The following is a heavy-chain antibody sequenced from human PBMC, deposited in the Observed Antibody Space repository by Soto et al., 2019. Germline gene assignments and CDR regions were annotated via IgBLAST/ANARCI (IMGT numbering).Heavy chain of an antibody. CDR3: VRGDNWNDEASDY. CDR1: GFMFSNHG. D-gene: IGHD1-1*01. Sequence: QVQLVESGGGVXXXXXXLRLSCAASGFMFSNHGMHWVRQAPGKGLEWVAVIWSDGNNRYYADSVKGRFTISRDNSKNTLYLQMNSLRAEDTAVYYCVRGDNWNDEASDYWGQGTLVTVSS. CDR2: IWSDGNNR. J-gene: IGHJ4*02. V-gene: IGHV3-33*01.